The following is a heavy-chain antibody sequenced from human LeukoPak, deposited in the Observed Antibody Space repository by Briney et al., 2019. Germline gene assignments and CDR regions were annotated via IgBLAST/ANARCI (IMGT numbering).Heavy chain of an antibody. Sequence: ASVTVSFKGSGYTFTMYDINWVRQAPGQGNEWMGWMNTNSGNTGYAQKFQGRGTITRNTSISTAYMELSSLRSEDTAVYYCARGIYGYLGFDYWGQGTLVTVSS. D-gene: IGHD5-18*01. V-gene: IGHV1-8*01. J-gene: IGHJ4*02. CDR3: ARGIYGYLGFDY. CDR1: GYTFTMYD. CDR2: MNTNSGNT.